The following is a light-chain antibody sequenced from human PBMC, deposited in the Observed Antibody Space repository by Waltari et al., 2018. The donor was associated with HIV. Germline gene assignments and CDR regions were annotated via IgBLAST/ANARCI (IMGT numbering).Light chain of an antibody. V-gene: IGKV1-12*01. CDR2: EAS. CDR1: QGINSW. J-gene: IGKJ1*01. CDR3: QQADSHPWT. Sequence: DIQMTQSPSSVSPSLGDRATLTCRASQGINSWLFSYQQKPGKAPKLLIYEASTLLSGVPARFSGSGSWTDFTLTISSLQTEDSANCCCQQADSHPWTFGQGTKVEIK.